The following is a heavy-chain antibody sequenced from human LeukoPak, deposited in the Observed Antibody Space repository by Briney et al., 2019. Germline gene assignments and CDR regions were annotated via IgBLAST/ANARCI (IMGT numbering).Heavy chain of an antibody. J-gene: IGHJ1*01. V-gene: IGHV3-23*01. CDR1: GFTFNSYV. D-gene: IGHD6-19*01. CDR2: ISGSGGAT. Sequence: PGGSLRLSCAASGFTFNSYVMNWVRQAPGKGLEWVSTISGSGGATYFADSVKGRFTISRDNSKNTLYLQMNSLRAEDTAVYYCAKGYYSSGWYFGHWGQGTLVTVSS. CDR3: AKGYYSSGWYFGH.